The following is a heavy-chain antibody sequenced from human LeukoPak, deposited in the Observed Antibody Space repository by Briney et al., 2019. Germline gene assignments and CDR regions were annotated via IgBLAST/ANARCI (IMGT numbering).Heavy chain of an antibody. D-gene: IGHD3-3*01. V-gene: IGHV3-23*01. CDR2: ISASGSST. J-gene: IGHJ4*02. CDR1: GFTFTSYA. CDR3: AEVAQYEFWTGYTLEYFDV. Sequence: PGGSLRLSCAASGFTFTSYAMNWVRQAPGKGLEWVSFISASGSSTHYADSVKGRFTISRDNSNNTLYLQINSLRAEDTAAYYCAEVAQYEFWTGYTLEYFDVWGKGTLVTVSS.